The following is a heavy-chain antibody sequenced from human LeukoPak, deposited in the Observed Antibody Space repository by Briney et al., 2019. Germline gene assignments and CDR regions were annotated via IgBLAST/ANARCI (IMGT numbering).Heavy chain of an antibody. D-gene: IGHD6-13*01. Sequence: TGGSLRLSCAASGFTFSTYGMHWVRQAPGKGLEWVAVTSSDGRNKYYADSVKGRFTISRDNSKNTLYLQMNSLRAEDAAVYYCARGYSSSWLGYFDFWGQGTLVTVSS. CDR1: GFTFSTYG. J-gene: IGHJ4*02. CDR3: ARGYSSSWLGYFDF. V-gene: IGHV3-30*03. CDR2: TSSDGRNK.